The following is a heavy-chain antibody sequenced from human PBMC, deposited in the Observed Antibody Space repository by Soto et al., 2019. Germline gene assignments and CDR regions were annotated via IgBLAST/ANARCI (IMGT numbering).Heavy chain of an antibody. CDR2: IYYSGST. V-gene: IGHV4-59*01. J-gene: IGHJ5*02. CDR1: GGSISSYY. Sequence: PSETLALTFTVSGGSISSYYWSWIRQPPGKGLEWIGYIYYSGSTNYNPSLKSRVTISVDTSKNQFSLKLSSVTAADTAVYYCARAGRFWSGYYTRFDPWGQGTLVTVSS. D-gene: IGHD3-3*01. CDR3: ARAGRFWSGYYTRFDP.